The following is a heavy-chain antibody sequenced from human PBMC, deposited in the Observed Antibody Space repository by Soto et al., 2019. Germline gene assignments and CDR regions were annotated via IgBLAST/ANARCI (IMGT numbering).Heavy chain of an antibody. Sequence: VQLLESGGGLVQPGGSLRLSCAASGFTFSSYAMSWVRQAPGKGLEWVAVISYDGSNKYYADSVKGRFTISRDNSKNTLYLQMNSLRAEDTAVYYCAKDNIVTTGAYYYYGMDVWGQGTTVTVSS. J-gene: IGHJ6*02. V-gene: IGHV3-30*18. CDR2: ISYDGSNK. CDR3: AKDNIVTTGAYYYYGMDV. D-gene: IGHD4-4*01. CDR1: GFTFSSYA.